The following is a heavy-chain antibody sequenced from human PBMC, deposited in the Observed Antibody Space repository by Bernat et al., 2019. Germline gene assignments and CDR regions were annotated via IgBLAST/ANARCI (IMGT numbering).Heavy chain of an antibody. CDR3: ARGRLWFGEGGDYYYGMDF. CDR1: GGSFSGYY. Sequence: QVQLQQWGAGLLKPSETLSLTCAVYGGSFSGYYWSWIRQPPGKGLEWIGEINHSGSTNYNPSLKSRATISVDTSKNQFSLKLSSVTAADTAVYYCARGRLWFGEGGDYYYGMDFWGQGTTVTVSS. J-gene: IGHJ6*02. CDR2: INHSGST. V-gene: IGHV4-34*01. D-gene: IGHD3-10*01.